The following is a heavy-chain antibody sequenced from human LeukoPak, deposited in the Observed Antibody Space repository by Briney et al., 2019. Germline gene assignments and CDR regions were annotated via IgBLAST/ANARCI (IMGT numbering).Heavy chain of an antibody. D-gene: IGHD3-3*01. CDR3: ARDLKTYFDFWD. CDR1: AFTFYDHG. Sequence: AGNLTRSGAASAFTFYDHGMSRLRPAPGMGRMWVSNPILRGTDTDYADSVKGRFTIYRDNAKNTLYLQMNSLRAEDTALYYCARDLKTYFDFWDWGQGTLVSVSS. V-gene: IGHV3-20*04. J-gene: IGHJ4*02. CDR2: PILRGTDT.